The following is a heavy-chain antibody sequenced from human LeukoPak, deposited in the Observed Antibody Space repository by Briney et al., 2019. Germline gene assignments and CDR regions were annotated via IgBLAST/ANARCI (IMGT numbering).Heavy chain of an antibody. CDR3: ARVVWLYYFDY. D-gene: IGHD3-10*01. Sequence: PSETLSLTCTVSGGSISSGGYYWSWIRQHPGKGLEWIGYIYYSGSTYYNPSLKSRVTISADTSKNQFSLKLSSVTAADTAVYYCARVVWLYYFDYWGQGTLVTVSS. V-gene: IGHV4-31*03. CDR2: IYYSGST. CDR1: GGSISSGGYY. J-gene: IGHJ4*02.